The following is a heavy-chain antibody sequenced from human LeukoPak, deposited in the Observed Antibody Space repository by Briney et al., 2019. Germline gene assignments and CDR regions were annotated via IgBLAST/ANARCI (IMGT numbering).Heavy chain of an antibody. CDR2: IYNSGRP. J-gene: IGHJ4*02. Sequence: SETLSLTCTVFGGSISSYYWSWIRQPPGKGLEWIGYIYNSGRPNYNPSLKSRVTIPIDASKDQFSLNLSSVTAADTAVYYCARHGSGWSFDHWGQGALVTVSS. D-gene: IGHD6-19*01. V-gene: IGHV4-59*08. CDR1: GGSISSYY. CDR3: ARHGSGWSFDH.